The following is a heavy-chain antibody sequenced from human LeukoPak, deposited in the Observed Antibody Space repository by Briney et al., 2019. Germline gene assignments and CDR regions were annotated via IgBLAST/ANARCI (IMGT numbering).Heavy chain of an antibody. CDR1: GGTFRSYA. V-gene: IGHV1-69*13. CDR3: ARVLIPIVVVPAATFFDI. D-gene: IGHD2-2*01. CDR2: IIPIFGTA. J-gene: IGHJ3*02. Sequence: SVKVSCHASGGTFRSYAISWVRQAPGQGLEWMGGIIPIFGTANYSQKFQGRVTITADESTSTAYMELSSLRSEDTAVYYCARVLIPIVVVPAATFFDIWGQGTMVTVSS.